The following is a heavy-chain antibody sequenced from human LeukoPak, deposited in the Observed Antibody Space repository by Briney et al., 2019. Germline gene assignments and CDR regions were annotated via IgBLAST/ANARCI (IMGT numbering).Heavy chain of an antibody. CDR1: GYTFTGYY. V-gene: IGHV1-2*02. CDR2: INPNSGGT. J-gene: IGHJ4*02. Sequence: ASVKVSCKASGYTFTGYYMHWVRQAPGQGLEWMGWINPNSGGTNYAQNFQGRVTMTRGTSISTAYMELSRLRSDDTAVYYCARERFGGAAYYFDYWGQGTLVTVSS. CDR3: ARERFGGAAYYFDY. D-gene: IGHD3-10*01.